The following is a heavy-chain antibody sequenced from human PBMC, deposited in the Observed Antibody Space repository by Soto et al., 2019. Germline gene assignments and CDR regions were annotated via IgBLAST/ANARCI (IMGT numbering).Heavy chain of an antibody. CDR1: GFTFSSYG. D-gene: IGHD3-9*01. CDR3: AKDRAHSRYFPNYYFDY. J-gene: IGHJ4*02. V-gene: IGHV3-30*18. CDR2: ISYDGSNK. Sequence: QVQLVESGGGEVQPGRSLRLSCAASGFTFSSYGMHWVRQAPGKGLEWVAVISYDGSNKFYADSVKGRFTISRDNSKNTLYLQMNSLRAEDTAMYYCAKDRAHSRYFPNYYFDYWGQGTLVTVSS.